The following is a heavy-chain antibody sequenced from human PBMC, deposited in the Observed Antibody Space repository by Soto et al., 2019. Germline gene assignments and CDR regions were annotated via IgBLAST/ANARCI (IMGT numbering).Heavy chain of an antibody. CDR1: GFTFSSYA. D-gene: IGHD6-13*01. J-gene: IGHJ4*02. CDR2: ISGSGGST. CDR3: AKVWSSSWYYFDY. V-gene: IGHV3-23*01. Sequence: EVQLLESGGGLVQPGGSLRLSCAASGFTFSSYAMSWVRQAPGKRLEWVSAISGSGGSTYYEDSVKGRFTISRDNSKNTLYLQMNSLRAEDTAVYYCAKVWSSSWYYFDYWGQGTLVTVSS.